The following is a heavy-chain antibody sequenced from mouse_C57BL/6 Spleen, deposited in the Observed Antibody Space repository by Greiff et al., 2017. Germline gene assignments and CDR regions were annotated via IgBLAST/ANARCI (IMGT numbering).Heavy chain of an antibody. CDR3: ARSSMIRYAIDY. J-gene: IGHJ4*01. V-gene: IGHV1-22*01. CDR2: INPNNGGT. D-gene: IGHD2-4*01. Sequence: VQLQQSGPELVKPGASVKMSCKASGYTFTDYNMHWVKQSHGKSLEWIGYINPNNGGTSYNQKFKGKATLTVNKSSSTAYMEIRSLTSEDSAVYYCARSSMIRYAIDYWGQGTSVSVSS. CDR1: GYTFTDYN.